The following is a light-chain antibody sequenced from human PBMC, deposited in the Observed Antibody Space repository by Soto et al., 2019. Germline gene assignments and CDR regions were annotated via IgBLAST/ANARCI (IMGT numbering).Light chain of an antibody. V-gene: IGLV2-23*01. CDR3: CSYAGRSTWV. CDR2: ADT. J-gene: IGLJ2*01. CDR1: SSDVGSYNL. Sequence: QSALTQPASASGSPGQSITISCTGTSSDVGSYNLVSWYQQYPGKAPKLMIYADTVRPSGTSNRFSGSKSGHTASLTISELQTEDEADYYCCSYAGRSTWVFGGGTKVTVL.